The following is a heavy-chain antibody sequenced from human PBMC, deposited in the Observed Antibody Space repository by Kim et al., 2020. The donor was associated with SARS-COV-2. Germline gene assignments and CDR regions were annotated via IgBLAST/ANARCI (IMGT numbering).Heavy chain of an antibody. D-gene: IGHD6-13*01. CDR3: ARTCGSSWDYYYGMDV. CDR1: GFTFSSYG. V-gene: IGHV3-33*01. CDR2: IWYDGSNK. J-gene: IGHJ6*02. Sequence: GGSLRLSCAASGFTFSSYGMHWVRQAPGKGLEWVAVIWYDGSNKYYADSVKGRFTISRDNSKNTQYLQMNSLRAEDTAVYYCARTCGSSWDYYYGMDVWGQGTTVTVSS.